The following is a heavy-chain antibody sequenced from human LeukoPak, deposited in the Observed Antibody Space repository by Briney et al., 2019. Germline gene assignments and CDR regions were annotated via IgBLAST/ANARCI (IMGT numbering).Heavy chain of an antibody. CDR1: GYTFTGYY. CDR3: ARAGYYDSSGYYHPFDY. D-gene: IGHD3-22*01. CDR2: VNPNSSGT. Sequence: PVASVKVSCKASGYTFTGYYIHWVRQAPGQGLEWMGWVNPNSSGTNYAQNFQGRVTMTRDTSISTAYMELSRLGSDDTGVYYCARAGYYDSSGYYHPFDYWGQGVLVTVSS. J-gene: IGHJ4*02. V-gene: IGHV1-2*02.